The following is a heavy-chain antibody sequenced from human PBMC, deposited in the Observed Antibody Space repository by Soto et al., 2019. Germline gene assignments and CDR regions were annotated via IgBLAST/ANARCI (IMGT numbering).Heavy chain of an antibody. CDR2: ISSTSSYI. J-gene: IGHJ4*02. CDR1: GFTFSTYN. V-gene: IGHV3-21*01. Sequence: EVQLVESGGGLVKPGGSLRPSCAASGFTFSTYNMNWVRQAPGKGLEWVSSISSTSSYIYYADSVKGRFTISRDNAKNSLYLQMNSLRAEDTAVYYCAVGEGTGTPYFDYWGQGTLVTVSS. D-gene: IGHD1-7*01. CDR3: AVGEGTGTPYFDY.